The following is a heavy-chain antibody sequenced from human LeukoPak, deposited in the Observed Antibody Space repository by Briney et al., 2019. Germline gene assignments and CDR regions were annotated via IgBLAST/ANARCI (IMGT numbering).Heavy chain of an antibody. D-gene: IGHD1-26*01. CDR3: ARPLSRKSGSYSGY. CDR1: GYTFTSYD. V-gene: IGHV1-8*01. Sequence: ASVNVSCKASGYTFTSYDINWVRQATGQGLEWMGWMNPNSGNTGYAQKFQGGVTMTRNTSISTAYMELSSLRSEDTAVYYCARPLSRKSGSYSGYWGQGTLVTVSS. J-gene: IGHJ4*02. CDR2: MNPNSGNT.